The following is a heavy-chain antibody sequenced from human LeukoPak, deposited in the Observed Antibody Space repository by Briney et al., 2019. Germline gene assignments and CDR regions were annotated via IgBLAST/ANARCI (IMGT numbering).Heavy chain of an antibody. CDR1: GGSISSYY. D-gene: IGHD6-19*01. CDR3: AREEWVAVAGPFDY. Sequence: SETLSLTCTVSGGSISSYYWGWIRQPPGKGLEWIGSIYYSGSTYYNPSLKSRVTISVDTSKNQFSLKLSSVTAADTAVYYCAREEWVAVAGPFDYWGQGTLVTVSS. V-gene: IGHV4-39*07. J-gene: IGHJ4*02. CDR2: IYYSGST.